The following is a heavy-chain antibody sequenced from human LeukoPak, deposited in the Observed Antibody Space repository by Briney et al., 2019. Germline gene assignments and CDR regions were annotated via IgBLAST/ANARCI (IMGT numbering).Heavy chain of an antibody. CDR3: ARSGRDGSGISLIR. Sequence: SETLSLTCAVYGGSFSGYYWSWIRQPPGKGLEWIGEINHSGSTNYNPSLKSRVTISVDTSKNQFSLKLSSVTAADTAVYYCARSGRDGSGISLIRWGQGTLVTVSS. CDR2: INHSGST. CDR1: GGSFSGYY. D-gene: IGHD3-10*01. V-gene: IGHV4-34*01. J-gene: IGHJ4*02.